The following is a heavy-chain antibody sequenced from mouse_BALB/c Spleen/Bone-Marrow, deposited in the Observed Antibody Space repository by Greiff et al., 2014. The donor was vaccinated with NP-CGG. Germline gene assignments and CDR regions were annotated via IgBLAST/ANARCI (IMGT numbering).Heavy chain of an antibody. CDR3: GIIIYGSSRPPGY. V-gene: IGHV1S81*02. D-gene: IGHD1-1*01. CDR1: GDTFTSRG. J-gene: IGHJ2*01. Sequence: QVQLKQSVAGLGKPGDTVELSCQTSGDTFTSRGMHWVKQRPEQGLEWIGEITPSNGRANYNEKFKTKATLTVDKSSSTAYMQLSSLTSEDAAVYYCGIIIYGSSRPPGYSGQPTT. CDR2: ITPSNGRA.